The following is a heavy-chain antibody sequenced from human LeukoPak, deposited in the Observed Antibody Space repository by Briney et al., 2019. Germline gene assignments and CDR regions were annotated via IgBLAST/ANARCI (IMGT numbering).Heavy chain of an antibody. Sequence: PGGSLRLSCAASGFTFSSYAMSWVRQAPGKGLEWVSASSGSGGSTYYADSVKGRFTIPRDNSKNTLYLQMNSLRAEDTAVYYCAKGGGYQQLVPFDYWGQGTLVTVSS. CDR3: AKGGGYQQLVPFDY. J-gene: IGHJ4*02. V-gene: IGHV3-23*01. D-gene: IGHD6-13*01. CDR1: GFTFSSYA. CDR2: SSGSGGST.